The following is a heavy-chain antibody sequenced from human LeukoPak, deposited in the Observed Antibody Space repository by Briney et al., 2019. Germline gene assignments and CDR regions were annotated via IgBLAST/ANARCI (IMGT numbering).Heavy chain of an antibody. D-gene: IGHD3-3*01. CDR1: GFTFSTCA. J-gene: IGHJ4*02. V-gene: IGHV3-23*01. CDR3: AKVSGVNAYRPFDS. Sequence: PGGSLRLSCAASGFTFSTCAMTWVRQGPGKGLEWVSLISASGDDTYYTDSARGRFTISRDNSKNTLHLQMNSLRPEDTAVYYCAKVSGVNAYRPFDSWGQGALVTVSS. CDR2: ISASGDDT.